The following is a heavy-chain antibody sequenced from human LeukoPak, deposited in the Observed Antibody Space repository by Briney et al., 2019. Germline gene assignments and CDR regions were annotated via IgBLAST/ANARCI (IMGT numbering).Heavy chain of an antibody. J-gene: IGHJ5*02. CDR1: GFTFSSYG. CDR3: AKDLVGVVVPAAIFDRWFDP. D-gene: IGHD2-2*02. Sequence: PGGSLRLSCAASGFTFSSYGMHWVRQAPGKGLEWVAFIRYDGSNKYYADSVKGRFTISRDNSKNTLYLQMNSLRAEDTAVYYCAKDLVGVVVPAAIFDRWFDPWGQGTLVTVSS. V-gene: IGHV3-30*02. CDR2: IRYDGSNK.